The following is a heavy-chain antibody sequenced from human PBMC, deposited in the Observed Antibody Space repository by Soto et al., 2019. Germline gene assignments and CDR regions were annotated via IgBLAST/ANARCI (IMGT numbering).Heavy chain of an antibody. D-gene: IGHD4-4*01. CDR3: AMARDYRNWDPLLD. V-gene: IGHV4-31*03. Sequence: QVQLQESGPGLVKPSQTLSLTCTVSGGSISSGGYYWSWIRQHQGKGLEWIGYIYYSGSTYYNPSLISRVTRSGDTSQSQFSLKRSSVTAADTAVYYCAMARDYRNWDPLLDWGQGTLVTVS. CDR2: IYYSGST. J-gene: IGHJ4*02. CDR1: GGSISSGGYY.